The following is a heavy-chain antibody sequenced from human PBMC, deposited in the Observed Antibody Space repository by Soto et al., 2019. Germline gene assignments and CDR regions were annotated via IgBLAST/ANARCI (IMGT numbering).Heavy chain of an antibody. CDR3: ARGVHDLVDP. V-gene: IGHV1-46*01. CDR2: INPIGGST. J-gene: IGHJ5*02. CDR1: GYDFTSHY. D-gene: IGHD3-3*01. Sequence: ASVKVSCKASGYDFTSHYMHWVRQAPGQGLEWMGIINPIGGSTNYAQKFQGRVTMTRDTSTSTVYMELSSLRSEDTAVYYCARGVHDLVDPWGQGTLVTVSS.